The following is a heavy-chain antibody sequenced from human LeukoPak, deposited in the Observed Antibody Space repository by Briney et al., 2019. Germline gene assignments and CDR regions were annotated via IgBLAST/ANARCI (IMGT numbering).Heavy chain of an antibody. CDR2: IRYDGSNK. CDR1: GFTFSSYG. V-gene: IGHV3-30*02. Sequence: GGSLRLSCAASGFTFSSYGMHWVRQAPGMGLEWVAFIRYDGSNKYYADSVKGRFTISRDNSKNTLYLQMNSLRAEDTAVYYCARTSGSYPINDVDYWGQGTLVTVSS. J-gene: IGHJ4*02. CDR3: ARTSGSYPINDVDY. D-gene: IGHD1-26*01.